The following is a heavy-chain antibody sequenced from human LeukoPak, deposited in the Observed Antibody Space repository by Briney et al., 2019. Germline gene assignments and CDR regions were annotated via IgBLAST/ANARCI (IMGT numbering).Heavy chain of an antibody. D-gene: IGHD3-10*01. V-gene: IGHV3-7*01. CDR3: GRELDGSVDY. J-gene: IGHJ4*02. Sequence: GRSLRLSCAASGFTFNTYGLHWVRQAPGKGLEWVANIQQDGIKKYYVDSVEGRFTISRENAKNSLFLQMSSLRADDTAVYYCGRELDGSVDYWGQGTLVTVSS. CDR1: GFTFNTYG. CDR2: IQQDGIKK.